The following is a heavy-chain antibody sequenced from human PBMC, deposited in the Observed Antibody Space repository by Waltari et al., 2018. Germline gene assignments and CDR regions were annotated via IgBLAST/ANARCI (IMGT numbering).Heavy chain of an antibody. V-gene: IGHV1-69*13. Sequence: QVQLVQSGAEVKKPGSSVKVSCQASGGTFSSYAISWVRQAPGPGLEWRGGIIPIFGTANYAQKFQGRVTITADESTSTAYMELSSLRSEDTAVYYCARARITMVQGVWVPDAFDIWGQGTMVTVSS. CDR3: ARARITMVQGVWVPDAFDI. CDR1: GGTFSSYA. CDR2: IIPIFGTA. J-gene: IGHJ3*02. D-gene: IGHD3-10*01.